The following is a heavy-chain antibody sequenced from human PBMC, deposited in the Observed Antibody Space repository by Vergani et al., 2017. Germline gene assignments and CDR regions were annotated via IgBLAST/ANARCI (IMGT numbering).Heavy chain of an antibody. J-gene: IGHJ4*02. V-gene: IGHV3-30*18. D-gene: IGHD3-10*01. CDR3: AKDQDVELGAFDY. CDR2: ISYDGSNK. CDR1: GFTFSSYG. Sequence: VQLVESGGGLVKPGGSLRLSCAASGFTFSSYGMHWVRQAPGKGLEWVAVISYDGSNKYYADSVKGRFTISRDNSKNTLYLQMNSLRAEDTAVYYCAKDQDVELGAFDYWGQGTLVTVSS.